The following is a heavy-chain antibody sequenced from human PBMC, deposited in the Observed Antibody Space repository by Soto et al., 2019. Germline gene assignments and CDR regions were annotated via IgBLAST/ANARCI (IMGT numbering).Heavy chain of an antibody. D-gene: IGHD6-13*01. CDR2: IYHSGST. CDR1: GGSISSGGYC. V-gene: IGHV4-30-2*01. J-gene: IGHJ5*02. CDR3: ARSPHIAAAHSPYNWFDH. Sequence: LCLTSAVSGGSISSGGYCWSWIRQPPGKGLEWIGYIYHSGSTYYNPSLKSRVTISVDRSKNQFSLKLSSVTAADTAVYYCARSPHIAAAHSPYNWFDHWGQGCLVTVSS.